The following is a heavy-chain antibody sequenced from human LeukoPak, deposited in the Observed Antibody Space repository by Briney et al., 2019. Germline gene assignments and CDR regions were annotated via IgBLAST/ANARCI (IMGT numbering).Heavy chain of an antibody. CDR2: IRADGTNK. V-gene: IGHV3-30*02. J-gene: IGHJ4*02. CDR1: GFTFNTYG. CDR3: AKSGTPKYDCIDQ. Sequence: PGGSLRLSCAASGFTFNTYGMQWVRQAPGTGLEWVAFIRADGTNKQYADSVKGRFLISRDNSKNTLYLQINSPIIEDTGVYFCAKSGTPKYDCIDQWGQGTLVTVSS. D-gene: IGHD2/OR15-2a*01.